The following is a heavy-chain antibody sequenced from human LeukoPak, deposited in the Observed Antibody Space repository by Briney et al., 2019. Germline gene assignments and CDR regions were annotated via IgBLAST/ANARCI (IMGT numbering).Heavy chain of an antibody. V-gene: IGHV4-61*02. Sequence: PSETLSLTCTVSGGSISSGSYYWSWIRQPAGKGLEWIGRIYTSGSTNYNPSLKSRVTISVDTSKNQFSLKLSSVTAADTAVYYCARVLSDQLLYSHDAFDIWGQGTMVTVSS. CDR2: IYTSGST. J-gene: IGHJ3*02. D-gene: IGHD2-2*02. CDR3: ARVLSDQLLYSHDAFDI. CDR1: GGSISSGSYY.